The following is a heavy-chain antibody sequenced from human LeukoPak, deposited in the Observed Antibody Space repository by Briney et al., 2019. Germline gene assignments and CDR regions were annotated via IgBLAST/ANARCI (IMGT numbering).Heavy chain of an antibody. D-gene: IGHD6-19*01. Sequence: PGGSLSLSCAGSGFTFRSYGMSWVRQAPGKGLEWVSAMSGTGGTTHYADSVKGRFTISRDNSKNTLYLQMNSLRAEDTAVYYCAKDVAVAGAEYFQHWGQGTLVTVSS. V-gene: IGHV3-23*01. CDR2: MSGTGGTT. J-gene: IGHJ1*01. CDR3: AKDVAVAGAEYFQH. CDR1: GFTFRSYG.